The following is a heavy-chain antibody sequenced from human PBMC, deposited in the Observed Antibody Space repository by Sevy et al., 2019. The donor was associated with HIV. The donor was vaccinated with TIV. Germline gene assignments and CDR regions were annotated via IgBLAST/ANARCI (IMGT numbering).Heavy chain of an antibody. CDR3: ARVMITFGGVIAKPFDY. D-gene: IGHD3-16*02. CDR2: ISSSSSYI. V-gene: IGHV3-21*01. Sequence: GGSLRFSCAASGFTFSSYSMNWVRQAPGKGLEWVSSISSSSSYIYYADSVKGRFTISRDNAKNSLYLQMNSLRAEDTAVYYCARVMITFGGVIAKPFDYRGQGTLVTVSS. J-gene: IGHJ4*02. CDR1: GFTFSSYS.